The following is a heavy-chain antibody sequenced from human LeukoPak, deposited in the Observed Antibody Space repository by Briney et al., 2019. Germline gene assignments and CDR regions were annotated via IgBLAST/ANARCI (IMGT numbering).Heavy chain of an antibody. D-gene: IGHD6-19*01. CDR1: GGTFSSYA. J-gene: IGHJ4*02. V-gene: IGHV1-69*04. CDR2: IIPILGIA. CDR3: ARDVIAVAGTYYFDY. Sequence: EASVKVSCKASGGTFSSYAISWVRQAPGQGLEWMGRIIPILGIANYAQKFQGRVTITADKSTSTAYMELSSLRSEDTAVYYCARDVIAVAGTYYFDYWGQGTLVTVSP.